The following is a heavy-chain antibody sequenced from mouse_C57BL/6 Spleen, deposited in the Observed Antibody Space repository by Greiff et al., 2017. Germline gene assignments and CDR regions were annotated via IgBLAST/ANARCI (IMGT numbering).Heavy chain of an antibody. CDR2: IDPSDSYT. V-gene: IGHV1-69*01. J-gene: IGHJ2*01. D-gene: IGHD1-1*01. CDR3: AIPSSTTVVAMDY. Sequence: QVQLQQPGAELVMPGASVKLSCKASGYTFTSYWMHWVKQRPGQGLEWIGEIDPSDSYTNYNQKFKGKSTLTVDKSSSTAYMQLSSLTSEDSAVYYCAIPSSTTVVAMDYWGQGTTLTVSS. CDR1: GYTFTSYW.